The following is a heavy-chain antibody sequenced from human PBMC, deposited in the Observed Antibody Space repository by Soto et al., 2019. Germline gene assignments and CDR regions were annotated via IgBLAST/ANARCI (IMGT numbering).Heavy chain of an antibody. CDR1: GFTFSSYA. CDR2: ISGSGGST. V-gene: IGHV3-23*01. J-gene: IGHJ6*03. CDR3: AKDVASAVWSGYYYYYYYMDV. D-gene: IGHD3-3*01. Sequence: EVQLLESGGGLVQPGGSLRLSCAASGFTFSSYAMSWVRQAPGKGLEWVSSISGSGGSTYYADSVKGRFTISRDNSKNTLYLQMTRLRAEDTAVYYCAKDVASAVWSGYYYYYYYMDVWGKGTTVTVSS.